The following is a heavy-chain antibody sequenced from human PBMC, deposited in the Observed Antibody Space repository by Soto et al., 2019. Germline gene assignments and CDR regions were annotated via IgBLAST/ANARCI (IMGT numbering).Heavy chain of an antibody. J-gene: IGHJ6*02. CDR2: INPKSGGT. CDR3: ARGDSTDCSNGVCSFFYNHDMDV. Sequence: GASVKVSCKASGYSFTDYHIHWVRQAPGQGLEWLGRINPKSGGTSTAQKFQGWVTMTADTSISTASMELTRLTSDDTAIYYCARGDSTDCSNGVCSFFYNHDMDVWGQGTTVTVSS. D-gene: IGHD2-8*01. V-gene: IGHV1-2*04. CDR1: GYSFTDYH.